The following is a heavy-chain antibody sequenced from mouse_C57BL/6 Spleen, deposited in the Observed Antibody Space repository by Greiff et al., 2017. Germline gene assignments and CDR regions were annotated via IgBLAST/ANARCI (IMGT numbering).Heavy chain of an antibody. CDR3: ARSDYYYGSSLQYFDV. D-gene: IGHD1-1*01. CDR1: GYTFTSYW. V-gene: IGHV1-61*01. J-gene: IGHJ1*03. Sequence: QVQLQQPGAELVRPGSSVKLSCKASGYTFTSYWMDWVKQRPGQGLEWIGNIYPSDSETHYNQKFKDKATLTVDKSSSTAYMQLSSLTSEDSAVYYCARSDYYYGSSLQYFDVWGTGTTVTVSS. CDR2: IYPSDSET.